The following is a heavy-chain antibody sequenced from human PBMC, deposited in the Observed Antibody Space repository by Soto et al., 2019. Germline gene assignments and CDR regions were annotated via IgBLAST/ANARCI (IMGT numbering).Heavy chain of an antibody. V-gene: IGHV4-59*01. Sequence: SETLSLTCTVSGGSISSYYWSWIRQPPGKGLEWIGYIYYSGSTNYNPPLKSRVTISVDTSKNQFSLKLSSVTAADTAVYYCARGKYSSRFDPWGQGTLVTVSS. J-gene: IGHJ5*02. CDR1: GGSISSYY. CDR2: IYYSGST. CDR3: ARGKYSSRFDP. D-gene: IGHD6-13*01.